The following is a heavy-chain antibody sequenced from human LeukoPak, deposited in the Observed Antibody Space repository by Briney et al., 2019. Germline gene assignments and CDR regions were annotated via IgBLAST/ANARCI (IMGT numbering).Heavy chain of an antibody. CDR2: ISYDGSNK. J-gene: IGHJ3*02. D-gene: IGHD4-23*01. CDR3: ARDWTTVVTDDAFDI. Sequence: GGSLRLSCAASGFTFSSYAMHWVRQAPGKGLEWVAVISYDGSNKYYADSVKGRFTISRDNSKNTLYLQMNSLRAEDTAVYYCARDWTTVVTDDAFDIWGQGTMVTVSS. CDR1: GFTFSSYA. V-gene: IGHV3-30-3*01.